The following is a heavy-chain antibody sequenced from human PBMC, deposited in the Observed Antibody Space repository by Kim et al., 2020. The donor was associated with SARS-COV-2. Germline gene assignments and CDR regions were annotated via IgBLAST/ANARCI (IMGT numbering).Heavy chain of an antibody. J-gene: IGHJ3*02. CDR3: ARRHCSSISCPGFDAFDI. CDR2: ISAYNGNT. Sequence: ASVKVSCKASGYTFTSYGISWVRQAPGQGLEWMGWISAYNGNTNYAQKLQGRVTMTTDTSTSTAYMELRSLRSDDTAVYYCARRHCSSISCPGFDAFDIWGQGTMVTVSS. D-gene: IGHD2-2*01. CDR1: GYTFTSYG. V-gene: IGHV1-18*01.